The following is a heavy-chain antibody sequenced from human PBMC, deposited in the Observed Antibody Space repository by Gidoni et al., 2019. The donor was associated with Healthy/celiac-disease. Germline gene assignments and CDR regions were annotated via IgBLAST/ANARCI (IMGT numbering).Heavy chain of an antibody. J-gene: IGHJ5*02. D-gene: IGHD2-2*01. Sequence: QVQLQESGPGLVKPSETLSLTCTVSGGSISSYYWSWIRQPPGKGLEWIGYIYYSGSTNYNPSLKSRVTISVEKSKNQFSLKLSSVTAADTAVYYCARVSSWVGYWFDPWGQGTLVTVSS. V-gene: IGHV4-59*01. CDR3: ARVSSWVGYWFDP. CDR1: GGSISSYY. CDR2: IYYSGST.